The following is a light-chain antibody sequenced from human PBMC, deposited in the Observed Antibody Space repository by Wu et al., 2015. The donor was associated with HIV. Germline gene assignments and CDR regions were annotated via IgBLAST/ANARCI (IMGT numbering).Light chain of an antibody. CDR1: QSVTNNY. CDR2: SAS. V-gene: IGKV3-20*01. Sequence: ENVLTQSPGTLSLSPGERATLSCRASQSVTNNYFAWFQQKPGQAPRLLTYSASSRATGIPDRFSGSGSGTDFTLTITRLEPEDFAVYYCQQYESSITFGQGTRLDIK. J-gene: IGKJ5*01. CDR3: QQYESSIT.